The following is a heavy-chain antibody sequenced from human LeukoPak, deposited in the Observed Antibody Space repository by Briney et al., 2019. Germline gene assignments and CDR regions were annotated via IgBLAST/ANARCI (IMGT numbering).Heavy chain of an antibody. CDR1: GFTFSRHW. J-gene: IGHJ4*02. CDR2: IKQDGSEK. D-gene: IGHD3-3*01. V-gene: IGHV3-7*01. CDR3: ARSARLMRGVVEVTALDD. Sequence: GGSLRLSCAASGFTFSRHWMTWVRQAPGKGLEWVANIKQDGSEKYYVDSVKGRFTISRDNAKNSLYLQMNSLRAEDTAVYYCARSARLMRGVVEVTALDDWGQGTLVTVSS.